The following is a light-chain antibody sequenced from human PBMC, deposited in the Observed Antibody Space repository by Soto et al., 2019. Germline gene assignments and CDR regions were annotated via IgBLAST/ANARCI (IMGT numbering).Light chain of an antibody. CDR1: QSVSTY. J-gene: IGKJ1*01. Sequence: DIQMTQSPSSLSASVGDRVTITCRASQSVSTYLHWFQHKPGKAPELLIYRASSLHSGVPSRLSGSGSGTDFTLTISNLQPEDTATYYCQQTYTVPWTFGQGTKLEIK. V-gene: IGKV1-39*01. CDR2: RAS. CDR3: QQTYTVPWT.